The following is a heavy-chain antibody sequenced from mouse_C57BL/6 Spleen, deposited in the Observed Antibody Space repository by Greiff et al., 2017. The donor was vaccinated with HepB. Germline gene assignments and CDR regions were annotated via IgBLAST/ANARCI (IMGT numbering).Heavy chain of an antibody. J-gene: IGHJ3*01. CDR3: ARPNYGYDRVFAY. D-gene: IGHD2-2*01. Sequence: QVQLQQPGAELVMPGASVKLSCKASGYTFTSYWMHWVKQRPGQGLEWIGEIDPSDSYTNYNQKFKGKSTLTVDKSSSTAYMQLSSLTSEDSAVYYCARPNYGYDRVFAYWGQGTLVTVSA. V-gene: IGHV1-69*01. CDR2: IDPSDSYT. CDR1: GYTFTSYW.